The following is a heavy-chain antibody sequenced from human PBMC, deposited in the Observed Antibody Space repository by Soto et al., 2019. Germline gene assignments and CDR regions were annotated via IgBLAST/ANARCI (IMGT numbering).Heavy chain of an antibody. V-gene: IGHV2-5*01. CDR3: AHSPSEGPDMRVVIGPFDH. CDR2: IYWHDDK. Sequence: SGPTLVNPTQTLTLTCTFSGFSLSTSAVGVGWIRQPPGKALEWLALIYWHDDKRYSPSLKSRLTITKDTSKNQVVLTMTNMDPVDTATYYCAHSPSEGPDMRVVIGPFDHWGQAPPVTVSS. D-gene: IGHD2-2*01. CDR1: GFSLSTSAVG. J-gene: IGHJ4*02.